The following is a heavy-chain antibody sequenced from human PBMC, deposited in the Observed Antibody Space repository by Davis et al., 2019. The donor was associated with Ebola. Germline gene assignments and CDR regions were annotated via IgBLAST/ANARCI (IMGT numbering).Heavy chain of an antibody. CDR1: GFIFSTYW. CDR2: INKDGSEK. J-gene: IGHJ4*02. D-gene: IGHD2-21*02. V-gene: IGHV3-7*04. CDR3: VRFGGDFYTAFEY. Sequence: PGGSLRLSCAASGFIFSTYWMIWVRQAPGKGLEWVANINKDGSEKYYVDSVKGRFTVSRDNADNLLYLQMNSLRVEDTAVYYCVRFGGDFYTAFEYWGQGTLVTVSS.